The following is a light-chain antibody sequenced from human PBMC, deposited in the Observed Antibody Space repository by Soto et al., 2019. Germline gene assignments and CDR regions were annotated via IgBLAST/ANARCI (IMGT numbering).Light chain of an antibody. J-gene: IGKJ4*01. Sequence: DIQLTQSPSFLSASVGDRVTITCRDSQGINDYLAWYQQKPGKAPKLLIYAASTLQSEVPSRFSGSASGTEFTLTISSLQPEDFATYYCQQFNTYPLTFGGGTKVEVK. V-gene: IGKV1-9*01. CDR1: QGINDY. CDR2: AAS. CDR3: QQFNTYPLT.